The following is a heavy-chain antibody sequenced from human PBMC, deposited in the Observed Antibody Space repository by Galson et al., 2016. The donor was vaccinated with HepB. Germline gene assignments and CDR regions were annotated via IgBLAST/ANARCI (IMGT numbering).Heavy chain of an antibody. CDR3: AIDFDSSRNYEVGH. CDR2: ISADGRGT. J-gene: IGHJ4*02. Sequence: SLRLSCAASGITFSDHAFHWVRQAPGKGLKWVATISADGRGTHYADSVRGRFIISRDDSMSTVFLQTSSLRDEDTALYYCAIDFDSSRNYEVGHWGQGTQVTVSS. D-gene: IGHD3-22*01. CDR1: GITFSDHA. V-gene: IGHV3-23*01.